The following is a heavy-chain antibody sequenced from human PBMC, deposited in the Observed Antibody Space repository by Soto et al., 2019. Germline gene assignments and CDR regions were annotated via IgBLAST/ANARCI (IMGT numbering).Heavy chain of an antibody. CDR1: GFTFSTYS. V-gene: IGHV3-21*01. CDR2: ISTTSTYI. CDR3: ARDFKYDILTSHYGMDV. Sequence: EVHLVESGAGLVEPGGSLRLSCAASGFTFSTYSMHWVRQAPGKGLAWVSSISTTSTYIYYADSVKGRFTISRDNAKNSLFLQMNSLRSEDTAVYYCARDFKYDILTSHYGMDVWGQGTTVTVSS. J-gene: IGHJ6*02. D-gene: IGHD3-9*01.